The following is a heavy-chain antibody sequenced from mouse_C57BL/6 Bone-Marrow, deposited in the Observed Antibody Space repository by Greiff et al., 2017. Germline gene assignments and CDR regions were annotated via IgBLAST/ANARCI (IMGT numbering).Heavy chain of an antibody. CDR3: ASIYYGNLYAMYY. D-gene: IGHD2-1*01. CDR2: INPSNGGT. Sequence: QVQLQQPGTELVKPGASVKLSCKASGYTFTSYWMHWVKQRPGQGLEWIGNINPSNGGTNYNEKFKSKATLTVDKCSSTAYMQLSSLTSEDSEVYYCASIYYGNLYAMYYWGQGTSVTVAS. CDR1: GYTFTSYW. V-gene: IGHV1-53*01. J-gene: IGHJ4*01.